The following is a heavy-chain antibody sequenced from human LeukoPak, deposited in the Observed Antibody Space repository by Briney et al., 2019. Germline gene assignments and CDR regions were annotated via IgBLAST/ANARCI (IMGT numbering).Heavy chain of an antibody. Sequence: SETLSLTCTVSGGSISSYYWSWIRQPPGKGLEWIGYIYYSGSTNYNPSLKSRVTISVDTSKNQFSLKLSPVTAADTAVYYCARVGEGGHHYYYYYMDVWGKGTTVTVSS. CDR3: ARVGEGGHHYYYYYMDV. J-gene: IGHJ6*03. D-gene: IGHD3-16*01. V-gene: IGHV4-59*01. CDR2: IYYSGST. CDR1: GGSISSYY.